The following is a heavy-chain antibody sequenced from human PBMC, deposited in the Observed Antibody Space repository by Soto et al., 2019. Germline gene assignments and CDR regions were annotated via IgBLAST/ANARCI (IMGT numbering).Heavy chain of an antibody. CDR1: GFSFRDNA. J-gene: IGHJ4*02. CDR2: IRGKAYSGTT. CDR3: AIGLGFRETLPMYFVY. D-gene: IGHD3-10*01. V-gene: IGHV3-49*03. Sequence: GGSLRLSCAASGFSFRDNAMTWFRQAPGKGLEWVGFIRGKAYSGTTEYAASVKGRFTISRDDSKSSAYLQMNSLRTEDTAVYYCAIGLGFRETLPMYFVYWGQGPLVTVPS.